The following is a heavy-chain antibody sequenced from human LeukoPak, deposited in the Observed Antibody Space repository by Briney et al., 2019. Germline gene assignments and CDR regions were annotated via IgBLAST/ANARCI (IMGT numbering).Heavy chain of an antibody. V-gene: IGHV1-2*04. CDR2: INPNSGGT. Sequence: ASVKVSCKASGYTFTGYYMHWVRQAPGQGLEWMGWINPNSGGTNYAQKFQGWVTMTRDTSISTAYMELSRLRSDDTAVYYCARDRGYSGYDRSYYYYGMDVWGQGTTVIVSS. CDR3: ARDRGYSGYDRSYYYYGMDV. D-gene: IGHD5-12*01. CDR1: GYTFTGYY. J-gene: IGHJ6*02.